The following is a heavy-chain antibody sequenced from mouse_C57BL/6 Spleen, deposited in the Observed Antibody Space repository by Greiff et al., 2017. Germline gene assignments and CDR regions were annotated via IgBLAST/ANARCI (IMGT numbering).Heavy chain of an antibody. V-gene: IGHV1-80*01. J-gene: IGHJ2*01. CDR2: IYPGDGDT. CDR1: GYAFSSYW. CDR3: ARRKLTGTNYFDY. Sequence: QVHVKQSGAELVKPGASVKISCKASGYAFSSYWMNWVKQRPGKGLEWIGQIYPGDGDTNYNGKFKGKATLTADKSSSTAYMQLSSLTSEDSAVYFCARRKLTGTNYFDYWGQGTTLTVSS. D-gene: IGHD4-1*01.